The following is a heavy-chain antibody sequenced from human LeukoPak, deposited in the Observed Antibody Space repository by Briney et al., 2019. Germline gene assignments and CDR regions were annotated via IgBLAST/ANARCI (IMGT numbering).Heavy chain of an antibody. D-gene: IGHD3-10*01. V-gene: IGHV4-30-4*01. CDR3: AREFYGLGSNAPYYYYYGMDV. Sequence: PSQTLSLTCTVSGASIDSGDYYWSWIRQPPGKGLEWIGYVFYSGSAYYNPSLKSRLIISVDTSKNQFSLKLSSVTAADTAVYYCAREFYGLGSNAPYYYYYGMDVWGRGTTVTVSS. CDR1: GASIDSGDYY. CDR2: VFYSGSA. J-gene: IGHJ6*02.